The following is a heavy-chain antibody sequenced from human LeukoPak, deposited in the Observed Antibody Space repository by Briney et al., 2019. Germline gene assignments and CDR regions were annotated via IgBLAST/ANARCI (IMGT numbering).Heavy chain of an antibody. D-gene: IGHD4-17*01. CDR1: GDSISSNSYF. CDR3: ARPNYGDYVD. V-gene: IGHV4-39*07. Sequence: SETLSLTCTVSGDSISSNSYFWGWIRQPPGKGLEWIGSVYYGGSSYYNPSLKSRVTISVDTSNNQFSLKLSSVTAADTAVYYCARPNYGDYVDWGQGTLVTVSS. CDR2: VYYGGSS. J-gene: IGHJ4*02.